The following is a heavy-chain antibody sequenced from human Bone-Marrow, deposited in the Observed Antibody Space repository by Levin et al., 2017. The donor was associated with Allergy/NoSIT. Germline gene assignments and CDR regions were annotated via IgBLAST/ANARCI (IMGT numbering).Heavy chain of an antibody. CDR3: ATAKSDYYYYYIDV. CDR2: IYYTGFT. CDR1: GASISSSGYY. Sequence: SETLSLTCSVSGASISSSGYYWTWIRQFPGKGLEWIGFIYYTGFTSYNPSLKRRVTMSMDTPENRFSLQLSSVTAADTAVYYCATAKSDYYYYYIDVWGKGTTVPVSS. V-gene: IGHV4-31*02. J-gene: IGHJ6*03.